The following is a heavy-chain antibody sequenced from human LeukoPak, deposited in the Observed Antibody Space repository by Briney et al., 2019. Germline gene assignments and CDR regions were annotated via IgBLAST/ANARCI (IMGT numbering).Heavy chain of an antibody. CDR2: IYTSGST. D-gene: IGHD4-17*01. J-gene: IGHJ4*02. Sequence: PSETLSLTCTVSGGSISSGSYYWSWIRQPAGKGLEWIGRIYTSGSTNYNPSLKSRVTISVDTSKNQFSLKLSSVTAADTAVYYCARDYGDYVWAYYFDYWGQRTLVTVSS. V-gene: IGHV4-61*02. CDR1: GGSISSGSYY. CDR3: ARDYGDYVWAYYFDY.